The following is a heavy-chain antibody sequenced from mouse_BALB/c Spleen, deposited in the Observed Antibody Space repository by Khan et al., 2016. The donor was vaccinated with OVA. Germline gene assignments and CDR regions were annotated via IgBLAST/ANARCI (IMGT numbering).Heavy chain of an antibody. J-gene: IGHJ2*01. CDR1: GYTFINYW. Sequence: QMQLEESGAELAKPGASVKMSCKASGYTFINYWILWVKQRPGQGLEWIGYINPSTGYTDYNQNFKDKATLTADKSSSTAYMQLSSLTSEDSAVYYCARRGLRWDFDYWGQGTTLTVSS. CDR3: ARRGLRWDFDY. CDR2: INPSTGYT. D-gene: IGHD1-1*01. V-gene: IGHV1-7*01.